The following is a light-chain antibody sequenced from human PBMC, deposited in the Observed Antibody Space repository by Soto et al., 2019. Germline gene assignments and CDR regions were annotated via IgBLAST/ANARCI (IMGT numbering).Light chain of an antibody. J-gene: IGKJ4*01. CDR2: AAS. Sequence: DIHVTQSPSSLSASLGDRVTITSRASQSISSYLKWYQQKPGDSPKLLIYAASSLQGRVPSWFSGSGSGTDFTLTISSLQPEDFATYYYQQSYSTPLTFGGGTKVDIK. CDR3: QQSYSTPLT. V-gene: IGKV1-39*01. CDR1: QSISSY.